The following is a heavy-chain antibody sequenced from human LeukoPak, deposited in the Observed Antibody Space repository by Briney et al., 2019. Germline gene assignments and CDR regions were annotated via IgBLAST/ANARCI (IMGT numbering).Heavy chain of an antibody. CDR1: GFTVSSNY. CDR3: ARDSMEHPGGDAFDI. D-gene: IGHD2/OR15-2a*01. V-gene: IGHV3-53*01. Sequence: TGGSLRLSCGASGFTVSSNYMSWVRQAPGKGLEWVSVMYVGGNTNYADSVKGRFTISRDNSKNTVFLQMNSLRADDTAVYYCARDSMEHPGGDAFDIWGQGTMVTVSS. J-gene: IGHJ3*02. CDR2: MYVGGNT.